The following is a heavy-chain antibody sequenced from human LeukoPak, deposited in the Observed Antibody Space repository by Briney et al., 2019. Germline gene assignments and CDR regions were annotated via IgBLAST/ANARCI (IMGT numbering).Heavy chain of an antibody. CDR1: GDSVSSNSAA. J-gene: IGHJ4*02. Sequence: SQTLSLTCAISGDSVSSNSAAWSWIRQSPSRGLEWLGRTYYRSKWYNDYAVSVKSRITINPDTSKNQFSLKLTSVTAADTAVYYCARRWWLRGPDVLIPFDYWGQGTLVSVSS. CDR2: TYYRSKWYN. V-gene: IGHV6-1*01. CDR3: ARRWWLRGPDVLIPFDY. D-gene: IGHD5-12*01.